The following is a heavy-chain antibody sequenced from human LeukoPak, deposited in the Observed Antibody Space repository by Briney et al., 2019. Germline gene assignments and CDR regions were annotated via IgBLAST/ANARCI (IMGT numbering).Heavy chain of an antibody. J-gene: IGHJ5*02. CDR2: INGDGRNI. CDR3: AKAPWPGAVAGSERGNWIAP. D-gene: IGHD6-13*01. Sequence: GGSLRLSCVASGFTFSSYWMHWVRQDPRKGLVWVSRINGDGRNINYADSVRGRFTISRDNGKNTLYLQMNTLRVEDTAVYYCAKAPWPGAVAGSERGNWIAPWGQGTRVGVS. V-gene: IGHV3-74*01. CDR1: GFTFSSYW.